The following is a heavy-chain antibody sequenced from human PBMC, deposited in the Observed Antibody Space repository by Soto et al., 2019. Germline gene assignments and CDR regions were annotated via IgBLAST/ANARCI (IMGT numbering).Heavy chain of an antibody. D-gene: IGHD2-15*01. J-gene: IGHJ4*02. CDR3: VKQAHGLDGVAFDY. Sequence: VGSLRLSCTSSAVTINVHGIQWVRQVPGKGLEAISAVSTSGRSTYYADSVKDRFTISRDNSKNTLFLQMGSLRPEDTAIYYCVKQAHGLDGVAFDYWGQGTQVTVSS. V-gene: IGHV3-64D*06. CDR2: VSTSGRST. CDR1: AVTINVHG.